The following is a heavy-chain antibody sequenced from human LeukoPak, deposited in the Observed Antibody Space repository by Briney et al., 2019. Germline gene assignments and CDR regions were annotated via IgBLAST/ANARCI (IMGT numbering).Heavy chain of an antibody. D-gene: IGHD3-3*01. CDR2: FDPEDGET. CDR3: ATGPNLFDYGMDV. J-gene: IGHJ6*02. Sequence: ASVKVSCKASGYTFTSYAMHWVRQAPGKGLEWMGGFDPEDGETIYAQKFQGRVTMTEDTSTDTAYMELSSLRSEDTAVYYCATGPNLFDYGMDVWGQGTTVTVSS. CDR1: GYTFTSYA. V-gene: IGHV1-24*01.